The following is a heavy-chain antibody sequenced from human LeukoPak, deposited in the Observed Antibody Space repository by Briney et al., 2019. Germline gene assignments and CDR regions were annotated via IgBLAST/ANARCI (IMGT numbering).Heavy chain of an antibody. D-gene: IGHD2-15*01. Sequence: PGESLRLSCEASGFTFTTYCLGWVRQPPGKGLEWVANIKQDGTEKYYVDSVKGRFTISRDNAKNSLYLQMNSLRAEDTALYYCARIWGVADHYFDYWGQGTLVTVSS. V-gene: IGHV3-7*03. CDR1: GFTFTTYC. CDR3: ARIWGVADHYFDY. J-gene: IGHJ4*02. CDR2: IKQDGTEK.